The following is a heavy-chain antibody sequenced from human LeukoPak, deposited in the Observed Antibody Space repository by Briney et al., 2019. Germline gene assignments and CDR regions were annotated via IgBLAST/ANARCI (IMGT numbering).Heavy chain of an antibody. D-gene: IGHD3-10*01. CDR3: AKDSIPGIYYFDY. V-gene: IGHV3-30*02. J-gene: IGHJ4*02. Sequence: GGSLRLSCAASGFTFSSYGMHWVRQAPGKGLEWVAVIWYDGSNKYYADSVKGRFTISRDNSKSTLFLQMNSLRAEDTAVYYCAKDSIPGIYYFDYWGQGTLVTVSS. CDR2: IWYDGSNK. CDR1: GFTFSSYG.